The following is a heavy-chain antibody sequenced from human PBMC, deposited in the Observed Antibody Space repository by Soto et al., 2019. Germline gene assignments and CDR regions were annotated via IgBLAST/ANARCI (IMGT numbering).Heavy chain of an antibody. CDR3: ARDRIVVVTAISHGMDV. J-gene: IGHJ6*02. D-gene: IGHD2-21*02. CDR2: IIPIFGTA. CDR1: GGTFSSYA. Sequence: QVQLVQSGAEVKKPGSSVKVSCKASGGTFSSYAISWVRQAPGQGLEWMGGIIPIFGTANYAQKFQGRVTITAGESTSTAYMELSSLRSEDTAVYYCARDRIVVVTAISHGMDVWGQGTTVTVSS. V-gene: IGHV1-69*01.